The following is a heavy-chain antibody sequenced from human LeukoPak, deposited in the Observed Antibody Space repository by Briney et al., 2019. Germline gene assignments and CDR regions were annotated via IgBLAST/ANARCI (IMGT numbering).Heavy chain of an antibody. CDR2: IYYSGST. D-gene: IGHD6-13*01. Sequence: PSETLSLTCTVSGGSISSSSYYWGWIRQPPGKGLEWIGSIYYSGSTYYNPSLKSRVTISVDTSKNQFSLKLSSVTAADTAVYYCARYTSSANRVSNWFDPWGQGTLVTVSS. CDR3: ARYTSSANRVSNWFDP. J-gene: IGHJ5*02. CDR1: GGSISSSSYY. V-gene: IGHV4-39*07.